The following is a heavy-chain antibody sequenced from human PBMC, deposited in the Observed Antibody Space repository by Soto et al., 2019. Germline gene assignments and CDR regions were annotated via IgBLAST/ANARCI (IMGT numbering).Heavy chain of an antibody. V-gene: IGHV4-39*01. CDR2: VFHRGGT. J-gene: IGHJ4*02. Sequence: SETLSLTCTVSGGSIISDDHYWAWIRQPPGKGLDWIGSVFHRGGTYYNPSLQNRVTIFVDTAKNQFSLELRSATAADTAVYYCARGRQEITMIAVVFAGASYFLDYGGQGTPVTVSS. D-gene: IGHD3-22*01. CDR1: GGSIISDDHY. CDR3: ARGRQEITMIAVVFAGASYFLDY.